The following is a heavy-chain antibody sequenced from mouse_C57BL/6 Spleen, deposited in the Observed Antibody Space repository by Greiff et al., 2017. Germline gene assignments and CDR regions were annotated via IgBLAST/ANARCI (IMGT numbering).Heavy chain of an antibody. CDR3: ARGGNYIDY. Sequence: QVQLQQPGAELVRPGSSVKLSCKASGYTFTSYWMHWVKQRPIQGLEWIGNIDPSDSETHYNQKFKDKATLTVDKSSSTAYMQFSSLTSEDSAGYYCARGGNYIDYWGQGTTLTVSS. J-gene: IGHJ2*01. D-gene: IGHD2-1*01. CDR1: GYTFTSYW. V-gene: IGHV1-52*01. CDR2: IDPSDSET.